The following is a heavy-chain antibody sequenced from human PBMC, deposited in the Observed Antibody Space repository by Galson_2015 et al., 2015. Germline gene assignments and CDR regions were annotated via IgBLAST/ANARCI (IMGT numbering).Heavy chain of an antibody. V-gene: IGHV3-48*01. CDR3: ARDKRAALGLYYGMDV. D-gene: IGHD2-15*01. J-gene: IGHJ6*02. CDR1: GFTFSSYS. Sequence: SLRLSCAASGFTFSSYSMNWVRQAPGKGLEWVSYISSSSSTIYYADSVKGRFTISRDNAKNSLYLQMNSLRAEDTAVYYCARDKRAALGLYYGMDVWGQGTTVTVSS. CDR2: ISSSSSTI.